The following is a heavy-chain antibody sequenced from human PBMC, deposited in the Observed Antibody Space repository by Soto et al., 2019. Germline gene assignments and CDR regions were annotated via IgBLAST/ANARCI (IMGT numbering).Heavy chain of an antibody. Sequence: EVQLVESGGGLVQPGGSLRLSCAASGFTVSNNYMRWVRQAPGKGLEWVSLIYSGGATYYADSVKGRFTISRDNSKNTLYLQMNILRAEDTAVYYCARDGTDNWVGGQGILVTVSS. V-gene: IGHV3-66*01. CDR2: IYSGGAT. J-gene: IGHJ4*02. D-gene: IGHD1-1*01. CDR1: GFTVSNNY. CDR3: ARDGTDNWV.